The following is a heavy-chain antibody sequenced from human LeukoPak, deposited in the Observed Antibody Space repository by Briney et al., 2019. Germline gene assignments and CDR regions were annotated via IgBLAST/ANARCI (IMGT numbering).Heavy chain of an antibody. Sequence: SVKVSCKASGGSFSDYALHWVRQAPGQGLEWMGVFIPILGTANSTQKFQGRVTITADISTNTAYMELSSLRSEDTAVYFCAAIPVFGVVLHQEPVWGKGTTVTVSS. CDR3: AAIPVFGVVLHQEPV. D-gene: IGHD3-3*01. J-gene: IGHJ6*04. V-gene: IGHV1-69*10. CDR1: GGSFSDYA. CDR2: FIPILGTA.